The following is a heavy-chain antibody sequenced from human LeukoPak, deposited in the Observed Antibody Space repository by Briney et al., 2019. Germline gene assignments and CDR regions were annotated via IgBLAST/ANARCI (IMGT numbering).Heavy chain of an antibody. J-gene: IGHJ3*02. V-gene: IGHV3-33*01. D-gene: IGHD3-10*01. Sequence: GRSLRLSCAASGFTFSAYGMHWVRQAPGKGLEWVALIWHDGSNKYYEGSVKGRFTISRDDSKNTLYLQMNSLRAEDTAVYSCARDRSYGSGYYYKNDAFDIWGQGTMVTVSS. CDR2: IWHDGSNK. CDR1: GFTFSAYG. CDR3: ARDRSYGSGYYYKNDAFDI.